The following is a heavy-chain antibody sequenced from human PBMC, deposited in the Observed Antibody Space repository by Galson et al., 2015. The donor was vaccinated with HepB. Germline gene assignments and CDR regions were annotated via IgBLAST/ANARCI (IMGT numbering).Heavy chain of an antibody. D-gene: IGHD1-1*01. CDR3: AKNGKRGYYHGMDV. J-gene: IGHJ6*02. V-gene: IGHV3-30*18. CDR2: ISNDGTNT. Sequence: SLRLSCAASGFAFSSYGMHWVRQAPGKGLEWVAIISNDGTNTYHADSVKGRFTISRDNSKNTLFLLMSSLSAEDTVVYYCAKNGKRGYYHGMDVWGQGTTVTVSS. CDR1: GFAFSSYG.